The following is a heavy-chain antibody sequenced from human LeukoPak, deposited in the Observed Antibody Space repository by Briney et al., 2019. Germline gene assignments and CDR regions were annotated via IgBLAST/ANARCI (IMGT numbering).Heavy chain of an antibody. Sequence: SETLSLTCTVSGGSISSSSYYWSWIRQPAGKGLEWIGRIYTSGSTNYNPSLKSRVTISVDTSKNQFSLKLSSVTAADTAMYYCARGDIAATGADYWGQGTLVTVSS. CDR2: IYTSGST. CDR1: GGSISSSSYY. D-gene: IGHD6-13*01. V-gene: IGHV4-61*02. J-gene: IGHJ4*02. CDR3: ARGDIAATGADY.